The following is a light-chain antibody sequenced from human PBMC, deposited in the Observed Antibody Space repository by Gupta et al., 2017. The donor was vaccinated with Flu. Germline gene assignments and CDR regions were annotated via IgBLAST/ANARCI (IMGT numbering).Light chain of an antibody. CDR1: EIINTY. V-gene: IGKV1-39*01. J-gene: IGKJ4*01. CDR3: QQSQSTWLT. Sequence: DIQVTQSPSSLSASVGDRVTITCRTSEIINTYLNWYQQKPGKAPELLIYVASHLQSGVPSRFSGSVSGTDFTLTISNIQLEDFATYYCQQSQSTWLTFGGGTKVEI. CDR2: VAS.